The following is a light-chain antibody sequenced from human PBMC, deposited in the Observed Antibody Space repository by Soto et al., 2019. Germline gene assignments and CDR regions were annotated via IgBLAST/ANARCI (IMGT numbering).Light chain of an antibody. CDR2: LAS. CDR3: MQALQTPST. CDR1: QSLLHSKGNNY. Sequence: DIVMTQSPLSLPVTPGEPASISCRSSQSLLHSKGNNYLDWYLQKPGQSPQLLLYLASNRASGVPDRFSGSGSGTDFTLKISRVEAEDVGVYYCMQALQTPSTFGQGTRLEIK. V-gene: IGKV2-28*01. J-gene: IGKJ5*01.